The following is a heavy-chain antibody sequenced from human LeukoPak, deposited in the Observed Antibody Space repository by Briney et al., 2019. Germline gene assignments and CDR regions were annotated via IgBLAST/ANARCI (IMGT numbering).Heavy chain of an antibody. J-gene: IGHJ6*02. CDR3: ARVDWGYDSSGYYYLHGMDV. CDR2: ISWNSGSI. CDR1: GFTFDDYA. Sequence: PGRSLRLSCAASGFTFDDYAMHWVRQAPGKGLEWVSGISWNSGSIGYADSVKGRFTISRDNAKNSLYLQMNSLRAEDTAVYYCARVDWGYDSSGYYYLHGMDVWGQGTTVTVSS. V-gene: IGHV3-9*01. D-gene: IGHD3-22*01.